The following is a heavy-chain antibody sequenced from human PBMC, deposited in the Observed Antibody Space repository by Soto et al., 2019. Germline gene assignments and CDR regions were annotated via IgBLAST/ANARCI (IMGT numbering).Heavy chain of an antibody. J-gene: IGHJ6*02. Sequence: GASVKVSCKASGYTFTSYGISWVRQAPGQGLEWMGWISAYNGNTNYAQKLQGRVTMTTDTSTSTAYMELRSLRSDDTAVYYCARDRPITIFGLVREAGYYGMDVWGQATMVTVSS. CDR3: ARDRPITIFGLVREAGYYGMDV. CDR2: ISAYNGNT. CDR1: GYTFTSYG. D-gene: IGHD3-3*01. V-gene: IGHV1-18*01.